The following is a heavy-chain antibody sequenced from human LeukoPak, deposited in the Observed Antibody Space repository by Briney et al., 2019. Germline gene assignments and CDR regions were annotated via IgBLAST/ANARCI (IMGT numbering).Heavy chain of an antibody. CDR1: GFTFSSYA. V-gene: IGHV3-23*01. D-gene: IGHD4-17*01. CDR2: ISGSGGST. Sequence: LPGGSLRLSCAASGFTFSSYAMSWVHQAPGKGLEWVSAISGSGGSTYYADSVKGRFTISRDNSKNTLYLQMNSLRAEDTAVYYCAKGVYGTNYYYYGMDVWGQGTTVTVSS. CDR3: AKGVYGTNYYYYGMDV. J-gene: IGHJ6*02.